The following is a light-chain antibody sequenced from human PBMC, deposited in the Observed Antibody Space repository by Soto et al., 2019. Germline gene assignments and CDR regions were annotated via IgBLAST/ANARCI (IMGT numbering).Light chain of an antibody. CDR1: SSDIGGYNY. J-gene: IGLJ2*01. CDR3: SSYAGSNNLV. Sequence: QSVLTQPTSASGSPGQSVTISCTGTSSDIGGYNYVSWYQQHPGKAPKFMIYEVSKRPSGVPDRFSGSKSGNTASLTVSGLQAEDEADYYCSSYAGSNNLVFGGGTKLTVL. CDR2: EVS. V-gene: IGLV2-8*01.